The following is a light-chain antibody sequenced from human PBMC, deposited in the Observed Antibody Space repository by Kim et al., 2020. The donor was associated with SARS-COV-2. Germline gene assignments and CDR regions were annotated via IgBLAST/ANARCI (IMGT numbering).Light chain of an antibody. CDR2: GAS. J-gene: IGKJ4*01. CDR3: QQYGSSPLT. V-gene: IGKV3-20*01. Sequence: EIVLTQSPGTLSLSPGERATLSCRASQSVNSNYLVWYQQNPGQAPRLLIYGASSRATGIPDRFSGSGSGTDFTLTISRLEPEDFAVFYCQQYGSSPLTFGGGTKVDIK. CDR1: QSVNSNY.